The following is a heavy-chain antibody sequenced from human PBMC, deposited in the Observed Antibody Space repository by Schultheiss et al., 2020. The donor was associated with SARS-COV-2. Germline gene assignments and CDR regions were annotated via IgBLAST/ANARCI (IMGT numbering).Heavy chain of an antibody. D-gene: IGHD2-21*01. J-gene: IGHJ5*02. CDR1: GYSISSGYY. CDR2: IYYSGST. Sequence: SETLSLTCAVSGYSISSGYYWGWIRQPPGKGLEWIGYIYYSGSTNYNPSLKGRVTTSIDTSKNQFSLRLSSVTAADTAVYYCARGVLSGKRSVVVIAIRRGWFDPWGQGTLVTVSS. V-gene: IGHV4-38-2*01. CDR3: ARGVLSGKRSVVVIAIRRGWFDP.